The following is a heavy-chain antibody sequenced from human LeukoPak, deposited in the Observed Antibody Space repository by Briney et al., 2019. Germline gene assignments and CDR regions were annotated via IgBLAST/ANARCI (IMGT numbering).Heavy chain of an antibody. D-gene: IGHD3-3*01. CDR2: ITASGGST. Sequence: PGGSLRLSCAASGFPFSNNVMTWVRQAPGRGLDWLSAITASGGSTYYADSVKGRFTISRDNSKNTLYLQMNSLRADDTAAYYCAKTFPYGTTWYGFCDYWGQGALVTVSS. CDR1: GFPFSNNV. V-gene: IGHV3-23*01. J-gene: IGHJ4*02. CDR3: AKTFPYGTTWYGFCDY.